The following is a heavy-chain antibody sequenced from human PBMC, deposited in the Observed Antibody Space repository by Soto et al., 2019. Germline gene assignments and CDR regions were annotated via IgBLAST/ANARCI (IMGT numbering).Heavy chain of an antibody. D-gene: IGHD3-22*01. CDR1: GGSVSNASFY. CDR2: IFYTGVT. V-gene: IGHV4-61*03. J-gene: IGHJ2*01. Sequence: QVHLQESGPGLVTPSETLSLTCSVSGGSVSNASFYWTWIRQAPGTGLEYIGYIFYTGVTNYNPSLSSRVTISLDTSKNHFSLKLNSMTAADTAVYYCVRVLDSSWYADLWGRGTLVTVSS. CDR3: VRVLDSSWYADL.